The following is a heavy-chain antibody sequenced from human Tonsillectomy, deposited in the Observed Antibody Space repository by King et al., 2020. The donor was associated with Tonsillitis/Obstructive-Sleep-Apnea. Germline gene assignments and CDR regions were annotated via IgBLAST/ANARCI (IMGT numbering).Heavy chain of an antibody. Sequence: VQLVESGGGLVKPGGSLRLSCAASRFTFSRYSVNWVRQAPGKGLEWVSSTSTSGSYIYYADSVKGRFTISRDNAKNSLYLQMNRLRAEDTAVYYCARVARDYGDSYYMDVWGKGTTVTVSS. V-gene: IGHV3-21*01. CDR2: TSTSGSYI. CDR1: RFTFSRYS. J-gene: IGHJ6*03. CDR3: ARVARDYGDSYYMDV. D-gene: IGHD4-17*01.